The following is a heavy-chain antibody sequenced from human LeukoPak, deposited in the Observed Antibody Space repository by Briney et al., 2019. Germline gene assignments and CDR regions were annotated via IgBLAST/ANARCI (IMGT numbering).Heavy chain of an antibody. CDR2: IIPIFGTA. D-gene: IGHD2-2*02. Sequence: SVKVSCKASRGTFSNYAISWVRQAPGQGLEWMGGIIPIFGTANYAQKFQGRVTITADESTSAAYMELSSLRSEDTAVYYCARDRPGRYCSTTSCYTASPFDPWGQGTLVTVSS. V-gene: IGHV1-69*13. J-gene: IGHJ5*02. CDR1: RGTFSNYA. CDR3: ARDRPGRYCSTTSCYTASPFDP.